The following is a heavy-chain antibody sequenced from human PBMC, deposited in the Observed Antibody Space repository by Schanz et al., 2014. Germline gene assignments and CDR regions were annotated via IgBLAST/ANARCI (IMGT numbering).Heavy chain of an antibody. V-gene: IGHV4-31*03. J-gene: IGHJ2*01. CDR1: GGSVSSGGDY. CDR2: ISYSGST. D-gene: IGHD1-1*01. CDR3: ARDTTWRLDL. Sequence: QVQLQESGPGLVKPSQTLSLTCTVSGGSVSSGGDYWSWIRQHPGKGLEWIGFISYSGSTYYNPSRKSRVTISRDTSKNQFSRTLTSLTAADTAVYYCARDTTWRLDLWGRGTLVTVSS.